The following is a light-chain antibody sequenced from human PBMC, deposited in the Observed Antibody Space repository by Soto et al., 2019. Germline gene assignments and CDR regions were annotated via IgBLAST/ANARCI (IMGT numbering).Light chain of an antibody. Sequence: DIHMTQSPSTLSASVGDIVTITCRASQSISSWLAWYQQKPGKAPKLLIYKASSLESGVPSRLSGSGSGTEFTLTISSLKPDDFATYYCQQYNSYSAFGHGTKVDIK. V-gene: IGKV1-5*03. CDR3: QQYNSYSA. CDR1: QSISSW. J-gene: IGKJ1*01. CDR2: KAS.